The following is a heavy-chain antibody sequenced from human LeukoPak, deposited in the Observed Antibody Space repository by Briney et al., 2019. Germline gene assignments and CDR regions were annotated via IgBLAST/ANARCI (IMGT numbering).Heavy chain of an antibody. CDR1: GFTFSDYG. CDR3: AKVFEVRGARRPKVY. V-gene: IGHV3-30*18. CDR2: ISYDGGNK. D-gene: IGHD3-10*01. Sequence: PGGSLRLSCAASGFTFSDYGMHWVRQAPGKGLEWVALISYDGGNKFYADSVRDRFTISRDNSKNTLFLQMNSLRIEDTAVYYCAKVFEVRGARRPKVYWGQGTLVIVSS. J-gene: IGHJ4*02.